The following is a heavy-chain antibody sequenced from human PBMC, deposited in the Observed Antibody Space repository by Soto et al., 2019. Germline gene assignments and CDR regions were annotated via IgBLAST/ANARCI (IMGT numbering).Heavy chain of an antibody. J-gene: IGHJ4*02. D-gene: IGHD1-26*01. CDR2: VIPMYDSV. Sequence: QVQLVQSGAEVKKPGYSVKVSCEASGGTFNTYTINWVRQAPGRGLEWMGQVIPMYDSVNYAESFQGRVTITADKSTNIAYMEMSSLRSEDTALYFCASWKSYSGSYCFDYWGQGTLVIVSS. CDR1: GGTFNTYT. CDR3: ASWKSYSGSYCFDY. V-gene: IGHV1-69*06.